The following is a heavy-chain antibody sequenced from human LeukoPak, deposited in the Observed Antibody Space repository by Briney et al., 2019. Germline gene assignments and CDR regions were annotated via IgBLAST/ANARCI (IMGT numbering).Heavy chain of an antibody. D-gene: IGHD6-19*01. Sequence: ASVKVSCKASGYTFTSYAMHWVRQAPGQRREWMGWTNAGNGKTKYSQKFQGRVTITRDTSASTAYMELSSLRSEDTAVYYCARARSRSGWYYFDYWGQGSLVTVSS. J-gene: IGHJ4*02. CDR2: TNAGNGKT. CDR1: GYTFTSYA. V-gene: IGHV1-3*01. CDR3: ARARSRSGWYYFDY.